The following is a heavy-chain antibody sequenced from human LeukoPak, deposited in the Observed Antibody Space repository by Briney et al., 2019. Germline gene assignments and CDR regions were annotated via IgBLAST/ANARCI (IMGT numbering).Heavy chain of an antibody. CDR3: AKEWSWNPLYFFDY. D-gene: IGHD1-1*01. CDR2: INTSGAGT. V-gene: IGHV3-23*01. Sequence: GGSLRLSCAASGFTFSSYGMSWVRQAPAKGLEWVSGINTSGAGTYSADSVRGRFSISRDNSKNTLYLQMNSLRSEDTAVYYCAKEWSWNPLYFFDYWGQGTLVTVSS. CDR1: GFTFSSYG. J-gene: IGHJ4*02.